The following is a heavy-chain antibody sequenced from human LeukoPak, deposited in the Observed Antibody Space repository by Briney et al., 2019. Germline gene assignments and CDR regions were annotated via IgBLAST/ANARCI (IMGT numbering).Heavy chain of an antibody. CDR3: ARDFAATPYYFDY. CDR2: ISSSSSYI. Sequence: PGRSLRLSCAASGFTFSDHYMDWVRQAPGKGLEWVSSISSSSSYIYYADSVKGRFTISRDNAKNSLYLQMNSLRAEDTAVYYCARDFAATPYYFDYWGQGTLVTVSA. V-gene: IGHV3-21*01. J-gene: IGHJ4*02. CDR1: GFTFSDHY. D-gene: IGHD6-25*01.